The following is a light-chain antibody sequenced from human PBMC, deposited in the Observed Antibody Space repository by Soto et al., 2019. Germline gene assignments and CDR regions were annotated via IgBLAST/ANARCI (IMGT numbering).Light chain of an antibody. Sequence: DIQMTQSPSSLSASVGDRVTITCRASQAISTFLGWYHQKPGKAPKLLIYAASTLQSGVPSRFSGSGSGTDFTLTISRLQPEDVATYYCQRYDNVPLAFGQGTKVEIK. CDR3: QRYDNVPLA. V-gene: IGKV1-27*01. J-gene: IGKJ2*01. CDR1: QAISTF. CDR2: AAS.